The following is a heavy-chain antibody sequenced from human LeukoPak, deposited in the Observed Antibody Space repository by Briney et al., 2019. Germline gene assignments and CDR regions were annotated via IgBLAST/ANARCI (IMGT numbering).Heavy chain of an antibody. J-gene: IGHJ1*01. CDR1: GYTFTSYA. V-gene: IGHV7-4-1*02. CDR2: INTNTGNP. CDR3: ARVGSGSYYLSGYFQH. Sequence: ASVKVSCKASGYTFTSYAMNWVRQAPGQGLEWMGWINTNTGNPTYAQGFTGRFVFSLDTSVSTAYLQISSLKAEDTAVYYCARVGSGSYYLSGYFQHWGQGTLVTVPS. D-gene: IGHD1-26*01.